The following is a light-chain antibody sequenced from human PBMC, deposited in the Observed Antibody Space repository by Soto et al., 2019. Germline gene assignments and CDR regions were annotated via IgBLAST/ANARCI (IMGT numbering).Light chain of an antibody. CDR2: AAF. J-gene: IGKJ4*01. CDR3: QQLRMYRST. CDR1: QDIAIY. V-gene: IGKV1-9*01. Sequence: IQLTQSPSSLSASVGDRVTITCRASQDIAIYLAWYQQKPGEAPKLLIYAAFTLYGGLPSRYSGSGSGPDFAFANTSLLAEDFAQYYCQQLRMYRSTFGGGTNVEI.